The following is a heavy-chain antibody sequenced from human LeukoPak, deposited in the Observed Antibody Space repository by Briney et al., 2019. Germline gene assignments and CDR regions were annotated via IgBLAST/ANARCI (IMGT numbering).Heavy chain of an antibody. CDR1: GGSISSSSYY. CDR3: ARDYNWWYFDY. Sequence: SETLSLTCTVSGGSISSSSYYWGWIRQPPGKGLEWIGSIYYSGSTYYNPPLKSRVTISVDTSKNQFSLKLSSVTAADTAVYYCARDYNWWYFDYWGQGTLVTVSS. D-gene: IGHD1-1*01. V-gene: IGHV4-39*07. CDR2: IYYSGST. J-gene: IGHJ4*02.